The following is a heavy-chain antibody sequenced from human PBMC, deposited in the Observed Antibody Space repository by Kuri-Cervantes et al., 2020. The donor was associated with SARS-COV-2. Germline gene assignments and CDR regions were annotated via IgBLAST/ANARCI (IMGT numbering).Heavy chain of an antibody. CDR2: ISAYNGNT. CDR1: GYTFTSYG. Sequence: DSVKGSCKASGYTFTSYGISWVRQAPGQGLEWMGWISAYNGNTNYAQKLQGRVTMTTDTSTSTAYMELRSLRSDDTAVYYCARESGSSGWYGFDYWGQGTLVTVSS. D-gene: IGHD6-19*01. V-gene: IGHV1-18*04. J-gene: IGHJ4*02. CDR3: ARESGSSGWYGFDY.